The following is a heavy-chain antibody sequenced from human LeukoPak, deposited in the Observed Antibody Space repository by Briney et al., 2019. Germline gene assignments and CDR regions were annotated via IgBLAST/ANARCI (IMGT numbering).Heavy chain of an antibody. V-gene: IGHV4-59*01. J-gene: IGHJ3*02. CDR3: ARETRLHSGSYSNDAFDI. CDR1: GGSFSGDY. D-gene: IGHD1-26*01. Sequence: MPSETLSLTCAVYGGSFSGDYWSRIRQPPGKGLEWIGYISYSGSTDYNPSLKSRVTISLDTSKNQFSLRLSSVTAADTAVYYCARETRLHSGSYSNDAFDIWGQGTMVTVSS. CDR2: ISYSGST.